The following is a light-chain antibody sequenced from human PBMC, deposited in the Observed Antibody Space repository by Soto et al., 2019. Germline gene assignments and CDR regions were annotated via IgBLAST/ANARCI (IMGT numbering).Light chain of an antibody. Sequence: EIVMTQSPLTLPVTPGEPASISCRSSQSLLYNNTYNYLYWYLQKPGQPPQLLIYEVSNRFSGVPDRFSGSGSGTDFTLKISRVEAEDVGVYYCMQSIQLPITFGQGTRLEIK. CDR2: EVS. CDR1: QSLLYNNTYNY. J-gene: IGKJ5*01. CDR3: MQSIQLPIT. V-gene: IGKV2D-29*01.